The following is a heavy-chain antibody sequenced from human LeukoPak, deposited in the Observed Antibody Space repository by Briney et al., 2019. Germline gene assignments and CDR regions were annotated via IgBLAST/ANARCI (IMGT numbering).Heavy chain of an antibody. Sequence: SLRLSCAASGFTFYDYAMHWVRQALGKGLEWVSGNSWNSGSIGYADSVKGRFTISSDNAKDSLYLQMNSLRAEDTAVYYCARDEGTSGYDLLDYWGQGTLVTVSS. CDR2: NSWNSGSI. CDR1: GFTFYDYA. J-gene: IGHJ4*02. CDR3: ARDEGTSGYDLLDY. D-gene: IGHD5-12*01. V-gene: IGHV3-9*01.